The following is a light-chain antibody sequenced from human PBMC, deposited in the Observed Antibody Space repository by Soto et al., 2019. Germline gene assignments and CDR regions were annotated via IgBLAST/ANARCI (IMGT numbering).Light chain of an antibody. Sequence: EIVMTHSPATLSVSPGERATLSCRASLGISINLAWYQQRPGQAPRLLIYGASTRATGVPTRFSGSGSGTEFTLTISSLQSEDLAVYHCQQYNKWPQTFGQGTKVDIK. J-gene: IGKJ1*01. CDR3: QQYNKWPQT. CDR2: GAS. V-gene: IGKV3-15*01. CDR1: LGISIN.